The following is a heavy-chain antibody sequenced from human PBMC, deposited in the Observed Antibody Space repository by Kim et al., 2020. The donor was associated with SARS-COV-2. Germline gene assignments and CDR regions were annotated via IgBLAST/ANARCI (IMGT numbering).Heavy chain of an antibody. Sequence: GESLRLSCAASGFTFSSYAMSWVRQAPGKGLEWVSAISGSGGSTYYADSVKGRFTISRDNSKNTLYLQMNSLRAEDTAVYYCAKAEVYYDSSGYYYVCWGQGTLVTVSS. CDR1: GFTFSSYA. V-gene: IGHV3-23*01. D-gene: IGHD3-22*01. J-gene: IGHJ4*02. CDR3: AKAEVYYDSSGYYYVC. CDR2: ISGSGGST.